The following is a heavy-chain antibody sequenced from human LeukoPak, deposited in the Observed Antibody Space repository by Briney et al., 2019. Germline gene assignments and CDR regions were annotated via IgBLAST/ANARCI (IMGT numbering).Heavy chain of an antibody. V-gene: IGHV3-23*01. CDR1: GFTFSSYA. J-gene: IGHJ4*02. Sequence: PGGSLRLSCAASGFTFSSYAMSWVRQAPGKGLERVSAISGSGGSTYYADSVKGRFTISRDNSKNTLYLQMNSLRAEDTAVYYCAKDRLYNWNYFPFRVDFDYWGQGTLVTVSS. CDR2: ISGSGGST. CDR3: AKDRLYNWNYFPFRVDFDY. D-gene: IGHD1-7*01.